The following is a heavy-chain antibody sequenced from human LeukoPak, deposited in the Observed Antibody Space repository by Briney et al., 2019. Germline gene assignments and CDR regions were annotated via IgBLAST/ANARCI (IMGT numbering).Heavy chain of an antibody. CDR3: ARARTIFGAFNDP. V-gene: IGHV1-46*04. Sequence: ASVNVSCKASGYTFTSYYMHWVRQAPGQGLEWMGIINPSGGSTSYAQKLQGRVTMTRDASTSTVYMELSSLRSEDTAVYYCARARTIFGAFNDPWSQGTLVTVSS. D-gene: IGHD3-3*01. J-gene: IGHJ5*02. CDR1: GYTFTSYY. CDR2: INPSGGST.